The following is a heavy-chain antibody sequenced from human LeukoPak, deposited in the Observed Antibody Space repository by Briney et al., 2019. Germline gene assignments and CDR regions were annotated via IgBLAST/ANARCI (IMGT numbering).Heavy chain of an antibody. D-gene: IGHD3-22*01. CDR1: GGSISSYY. Sequence: PSETLSLTCTLSGGSISSYYWSWIRQPPGKGLEWIGYIYYSGSTNYNPSLKSRVTISVDTSKNQFSLKLSSVTAADTAVYYCAGTTMNKGGFDYWGQGTLVTVSS. CDR2: IYYSGST. V-gene: IGHV4-59*08. CDR3: AGTTMNKGGFDY. J-gene: IGHJ4*02.